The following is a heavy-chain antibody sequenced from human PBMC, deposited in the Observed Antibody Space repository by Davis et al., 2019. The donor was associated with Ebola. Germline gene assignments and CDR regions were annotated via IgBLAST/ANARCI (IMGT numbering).Heavy chain of an antibody. CDR3: AREPVEWEPGGPDY. Sequence: ASVKVSCKASGYTFTSYYMHWVRQAPGQGLEWMGIINPSGGSTSYAQKFQGRVTMTTDTSTSTAYMELRSLRSDDTAVYYCAREPVEWEPGGPDYWGQGTLVTVSS. J-gene: IGHJ4*02. CDR2: INPSGGST. D-gene: IGHD1-26*01. CDR1: GYTFTSYY. V-gene: IGHV1-46*01.